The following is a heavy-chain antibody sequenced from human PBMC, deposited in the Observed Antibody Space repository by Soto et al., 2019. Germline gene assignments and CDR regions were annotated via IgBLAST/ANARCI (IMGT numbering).Heavy chain of an antibody. J-gene: IGHJ4*01. CDR1: GFTFSSYS. D-gene: IGHD3-3*01. V-gene: IGHV3-21*01. CDR3: VRDVIGFWSGYYTGCFDY. CDR2: ISSSSSYI. Sequence: KPGGSLRLSCAASGFTFSSYSMNWVRQAPGKGLEWVSSISSSSSYIYYADSVRGRFTVSRDNAKNSLYLQMNSLRAEDTAVYYCVRDVIGFWSGYYTGCFDYWGQGILVTVSS.